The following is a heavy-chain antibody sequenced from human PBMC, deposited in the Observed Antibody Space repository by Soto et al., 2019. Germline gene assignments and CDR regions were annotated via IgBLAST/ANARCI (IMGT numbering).Heavy chain of an antibody. V-gene: IGHV3-74*01. CDR3: TRGPRPISTGTGAY. J-gene: IGHJ4*02. CDR1: GFIFKMYW. CDR2: IYNDGTYS. D-gene: IGHD3-10*01. Sequence: GGSLRLSCAASGFIFKMYWMHWVRQSPGKGLAWISRIYNDGTYSDYADSVRGRFTISRDNVNDTLYLQMNNLRAEDSGLYYCTRGPRPISTGTGAYWGQGTQVTVSS.